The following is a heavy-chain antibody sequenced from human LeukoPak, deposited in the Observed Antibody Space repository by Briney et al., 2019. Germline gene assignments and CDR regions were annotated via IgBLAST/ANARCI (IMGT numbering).Heavy chain of an antibody. D-gene: IGHD5-12*01. J-gene: IGHJ4*02. CDR1: GGTFSSYA. Sequence: SVKVSCKASGGTFSSYAISWVRQAPGQGLEWMGGIIPIFGTANYAQKFQGRVTITADESTSTAYTELSSLRAEDTAVYYCARDRRGDGYAGYWGQGTLVTVSS. CDR2: IIPIFGTA. V-gene: IGHV1-69*01. CDR3: ARDRRGDGYAGY.